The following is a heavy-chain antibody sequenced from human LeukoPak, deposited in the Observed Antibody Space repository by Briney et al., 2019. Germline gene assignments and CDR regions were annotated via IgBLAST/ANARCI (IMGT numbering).Heavy chain of an antibody. Sequence: GGSLRLSCAASGFTYSSSAMSWVRQAPGKGLEWVSAISNNGGYTYYADSVQGRFTISRDNSKSTLCLQMNSLSADDTAMYYCANEIRPNDYWGQGTLVTVSS. CDR3: ANEIRPNDY. J-gene: IGHJ4*02. D-gene: IGHD4-17*01. V-gene: IGHV3-23*01. CDR1: GFTYSSSA. CDR2: ISNNGGYT.